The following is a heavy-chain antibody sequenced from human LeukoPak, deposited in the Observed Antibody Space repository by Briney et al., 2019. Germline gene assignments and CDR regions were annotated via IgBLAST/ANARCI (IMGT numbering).Heavy chain of an antibody. D-gene: IGHD3-3*01. CDR3: ARARPYYDFWSGYRPGYYYYMDV. Sequence: SETLSLTCAVYGGSFSGYYWSWIRQPPGKGLEWIGEINHSGSTNYNPSLKSRVTISVDTSKNQFSLKLSSVTAADTAVYYCARARPYYDFWSGYRPGYYYYMDVWGKGSTVTVSS. CDR1: GGSFSGYY. V-gene: IGHV4-34*01. CDR2: INHSGST. J-gene: IGHJ6*03.